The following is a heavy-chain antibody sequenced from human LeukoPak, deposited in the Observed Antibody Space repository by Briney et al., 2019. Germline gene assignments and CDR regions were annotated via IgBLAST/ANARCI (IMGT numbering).Heavy chain of an antibody. CDR1: GFTFSDYY. J-gene: IGHJ4*02. Sequence: GGSLRLSCAASGFTFSDYYMSWLRQAPGKGLEWVSYISSSGSTIYYADSVKGRFTISRDNAKNSLYLQMNSLRAEDTAVYYCATQYYYDLAFDYWGQGTLVTVSS. D-gene: IGHD3-22*01. V-gene: IGHV3-11*01. CDR3: ATQYYYDLAFDY. CDR2: ISSSGSTI.